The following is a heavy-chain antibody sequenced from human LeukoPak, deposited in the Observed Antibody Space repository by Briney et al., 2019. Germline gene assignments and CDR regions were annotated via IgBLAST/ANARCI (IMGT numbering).Heavy chain of an antibody. J-gene: IGHJ4*02. Sequence: GGPLRLSCAVSGITLSNYGMSWVRQAPGKGLEWVAGISDSGGSTNYADSVKGRFTISRGNPENTLYLQMNSLRAEDTAVYFCAKRGVVIRVILVGFHKEAYYFDSWGQGALVTVSS. D-gene: IGHD3-22*01. CDR1: GITLSNYG. CDR3: AKRGVVIRVILVGFHKEAYYFDS. V-gene: IGHV3-23*01. CDR2: ISDSGGST.